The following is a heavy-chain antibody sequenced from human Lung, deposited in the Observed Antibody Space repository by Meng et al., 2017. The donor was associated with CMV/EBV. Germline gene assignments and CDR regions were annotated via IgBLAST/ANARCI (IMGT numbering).Heavy chain of an antibody. CDR3: AKDDKPTKYIVVVPAAGDD. Sequence: GESLKISCAASGFTFSSYAMSWVRQAPGKGLEWVSAISGSGGSTYYADSVKGRFTISRDNSKNTLYLQMNSLRAEDTAVYYCAKDDKPTKYIVVVPAAGDDXGQRXLVTVSS. D-gene: IGHD2-2*01. CDR2: ISGSGGST. J-gene: IGHJ4*02. CDR1: GFTFSSYA. V-gene: IGHV3-23*01.